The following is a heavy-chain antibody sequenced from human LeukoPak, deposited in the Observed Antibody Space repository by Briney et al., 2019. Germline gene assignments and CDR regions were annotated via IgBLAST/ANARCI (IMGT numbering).Heavy chain of an antibody. CDR3: ARCLRANWFDP. V-gene: IGHV4-31*03. CDR1: GGSISSGGYY. CDR2: IYYSGST. Sequence: SETLSLTCTVSGGSISSGGYYWSWIRQHPGKGLEWIGYIYYSGSTYYNPSLKSRVTISVDTSKNQFSLKLSSVTAAGTAVYYCARCLRANWFDPWGQGTLVTVSS. J-gene: IGHJ5*02.